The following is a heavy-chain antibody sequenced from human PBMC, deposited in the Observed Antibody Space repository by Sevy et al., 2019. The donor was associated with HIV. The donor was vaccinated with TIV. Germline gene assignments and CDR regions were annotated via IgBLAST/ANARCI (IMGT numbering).Heavy chain of an antibody. CDR3: ARSNPDGYNYSYYYGMDV. V-gene: IGHV1-69*13. Sequence: ASTKVSCKASGDTFGNYAIAWVRQAPGQGLEWMGGIIPVFGSANSAQKFQDRVTITADVSTSTAYMELRSLTSEDTAVYYCARSNPDGYNYSYYYGMDVWGQGTTVTVSS. CDR1: GDTFGNYA. D-gene: IGHD5-12*01. CDR2: IIPVFGSA. J-gene: IGHJ6*02.